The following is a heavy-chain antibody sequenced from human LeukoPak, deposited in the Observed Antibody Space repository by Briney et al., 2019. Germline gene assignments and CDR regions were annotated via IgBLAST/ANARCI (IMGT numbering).Heavy chain of an antibody. D-gene: IGHD3-3*01. Sequence: SETLSLTCGVSGGSISNTNWWTWFRQPPGKGLEWIGEVNLQGSTNYNPSLKSRVAISVDTSKNQLSLKLSSATAADTAVYYCARDFGRGYNWFDPWGQGTPVTVSS. J-gene: IGHJ5*02. V-gene: IGHV4-4*02. CDR1: GGSISNTNW. CDR2: VNLQGST. CDR3: ARDFGRGYNWFDP.